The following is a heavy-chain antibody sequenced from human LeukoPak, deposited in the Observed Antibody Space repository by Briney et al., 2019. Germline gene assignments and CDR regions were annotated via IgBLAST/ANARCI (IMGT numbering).Heavy chain of an antibody. V-gene: IGHV1-46*01. D-gene: IGHD6-13*01. CDR1: GNTFTNYY. CDR3: ARDGDENSSSWSWFDP. CDR2: INPSAGTT. Sequence: ASVKVSCKASGNTFTNYYMHWVRQAPGQGLEWMGIINPSAGTTTYAQKFQGRVTMTRDTSTSTVYMELSSLRSEDTAVYYCARDGDENSSSWSWFDPWGRGTLVTVSS. J-gene: IGHJ5*02.